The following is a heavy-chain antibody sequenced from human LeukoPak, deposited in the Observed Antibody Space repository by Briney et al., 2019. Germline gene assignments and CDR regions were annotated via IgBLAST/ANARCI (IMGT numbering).Heavy chain of an antibody. J-gene: IGHJ4*02. D-gene: IGHD3-10*01. Sequence: SETLSLTCTVSGGSMSSGSYYWSWIRQPAGKGLEWIGRIYTSGSTNYNPSLKSRVTISVDTSKNQFSLKLSSVTAADTAVYYCARDQYYGSGSYSGFDYWGQGTLVTVSS. CDR3: ARDQYYGSGSYSGFDY. V-gene: IGHV4-61*02. CDR2: IYTSGST. CDR1: GGSMSSGSYY.